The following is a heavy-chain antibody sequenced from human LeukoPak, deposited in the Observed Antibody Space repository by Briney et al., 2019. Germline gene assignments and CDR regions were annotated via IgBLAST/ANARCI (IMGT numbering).Heavy chain of an antibody. V-gene: IGHV1-8*02. CDR3: ARGRAVRGVITLYYYYMDV. CDR2: MNPNSGNT. J-gene: IGHJ6*03. CDR1: GYTFTSYG. Sequence: GASVKVSCKASGYTFTSYGISWVRQATGQGLEWMGWMNPNSGNTGYAQKFQGRVTMTRNTSISTAYMELSSLRSEDTAVYYCARGRAVRGVITLYYYYMDVWGKGTTVTISS. D-gene: IGHD3-10*01.